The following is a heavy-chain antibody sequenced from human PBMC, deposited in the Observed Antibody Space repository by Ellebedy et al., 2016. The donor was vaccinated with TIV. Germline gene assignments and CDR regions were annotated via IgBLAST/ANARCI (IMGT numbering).Heavy chain of an antibody. CDR2: INSDGSNT. J-gene: IGHJ6*02. D-gene: IGHD3-22*01. CDR1: GFIVGNYW. CDR3: ARQYYYDTSGYLTLARGMDV. V-gene: IGHV3-74*01. Sequence: GESLKISCAASGFIVGNYWLHWVRQAPGKGLVWVSGINSDGSNTIYADSVKGRFTISIDNAKNTLYLQMNSLTAEDTAVYYCARQYYYDTSGYLTLARGMDVWGQGTTVSVSS.